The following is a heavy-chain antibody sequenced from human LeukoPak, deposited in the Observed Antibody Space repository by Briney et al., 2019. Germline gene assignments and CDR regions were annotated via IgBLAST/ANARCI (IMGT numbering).Heavy chain of an antibody. CDR2: IYYSGNT. CDR1: GGSISSSSYY. Sequence: SETLSLTCTVSGGSISSSSYYWGWIRQPPGKGLEWIGSIYYSGNTYYNPSLKSRVTISVDTSKNQFSLKLSSVTAADTAVYYCARQGSLRGYWGQGTLVTVSS. J-gene: IGHJ4*02. CDR3: ARQGSLRGY. D-gene: IGHD3-3*01. V-gene: IGHV4-39*01.